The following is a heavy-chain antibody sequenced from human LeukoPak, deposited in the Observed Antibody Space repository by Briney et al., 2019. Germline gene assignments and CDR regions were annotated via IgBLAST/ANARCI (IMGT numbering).Heavy chain of an antibody. CDR3: ARQTSHGSGSYWRYYGMDV. Sequence: GESLKISCKGSGYSFTSYWIGWVRQMPGKGLEWMGIIYPGDSDTRYSPSFQGQVTISADKSISTAYLQWSSLKASDTAMYYCARQTSHGSGSYWRYYGMDVWGQGTTVTVSS. CDR1: GYSFTSYW. D-gene: IGHD3-10*01. J-gene: IGHJ6*02. V-gene: IGHV5-51*01. CDR2: IYPGDSDT.